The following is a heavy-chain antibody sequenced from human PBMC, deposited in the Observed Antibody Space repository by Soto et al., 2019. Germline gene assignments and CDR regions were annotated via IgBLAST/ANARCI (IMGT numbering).Heavy chain of an antibody. Sequence: QVQLQESGPGLVKPSETLSLTCTVSGGSVSSGSYYWSWIRQPPGKGLEWIGYIYYSGSTNYNPSLKSRVTISVDTSKNQFSLKLSSVTAADTAVYYCARVYGGNSGLDYWGLGTLVTVSS. D-gene: IGHD2-21*02. CDR3: ARVYGGNSGLDY. J-gene: IGHJ4*02. CDR2: IYYSGST. CDR1: GGSVSSGSYY. V-gene: IGHV4-61*01.